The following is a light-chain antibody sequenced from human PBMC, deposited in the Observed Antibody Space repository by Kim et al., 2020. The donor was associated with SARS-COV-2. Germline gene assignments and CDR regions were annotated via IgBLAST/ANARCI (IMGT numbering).Light chain of an antibody. CDR1: QSVSSY. CDR2: DAS. Sequence: LSPGERATLSCRASQSVSSYLAWNQQKPGQAPRLLMYDASNRATGIPARFSGSGSGTDFTLTISSLEPEDFAVYYCQQRFNWPITFGQGTRLEIK. V-gene: IGKV3-11*01. CDR3: QQRFNWPIT. J-gene: IGKJ5*01.